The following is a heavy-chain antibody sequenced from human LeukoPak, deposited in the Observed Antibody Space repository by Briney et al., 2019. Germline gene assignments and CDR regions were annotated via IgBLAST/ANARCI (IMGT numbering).Heavy chain of an antibody. V-gene: IGHV4-34*01. CDR3: ARGPMRSWFDP. Sequence: PSETLSLTCAVYGGSFSGYSWNWIRQPPGKGLDWIGEINHSGSSNYNPSLKSRVTISLDMSKNQFSLKLTSITAADTAVYYCARGPMRSWFDPWGQGTLVTVSS. CDR2: INHSGSS. J-gene: IGHJ5*02. CDR1: GGSFSGYS.